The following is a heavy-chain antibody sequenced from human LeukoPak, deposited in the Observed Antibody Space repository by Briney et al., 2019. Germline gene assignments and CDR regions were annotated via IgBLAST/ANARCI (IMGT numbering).Heavy chain of an antibody. D-gene: IGHD2-2*01. J-gene: IGHJ6*02. CDR1: GGSISSSNW. V-gene: IGHV4-4*02. CDR2: IYHSGST. Sequence: PSETLSLTCAVSGGSISSSNWWSWVRQPPGKGLAWIGEIYHSGSTNYNPSLKSRVTILVDKSKNQFSLKLSSVTAADTAVYYCARDAIVVVPAASVSYYYYGMDVWGQGTTVTVSS. CDR3: ARDAIVVVPAASVSYYYYGMDV.